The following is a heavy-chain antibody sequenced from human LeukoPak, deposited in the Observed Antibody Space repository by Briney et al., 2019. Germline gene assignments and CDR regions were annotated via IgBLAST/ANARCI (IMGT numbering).Heavy chain of an antibody. V-gene: IGHV1-18*01. CDR1: GYTFTSYG. CDR2: ISAYNGNT. CDR3: ARDWEVGAHSGSYYDAFDI. Sequence: ASVKVSCKASGYTFTSYGISWVRQAPGQGLEWMGWISAYNGNTNYAQKLQGRVTMTTDTSTSTAYMELRSLRSDDTAVYYCARDWEVGAHSGSYYDAFDIWGQGTMVTVSS. D-gene: IGHD1-26*01. J-gene: IGHJ3*02.